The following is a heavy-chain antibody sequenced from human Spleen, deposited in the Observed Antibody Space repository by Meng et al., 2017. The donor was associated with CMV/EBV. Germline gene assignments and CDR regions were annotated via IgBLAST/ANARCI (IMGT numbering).Heavy chain of an antibody. CDR3: ASLVYSYDLMGFGAFDI. CDR2: ISSSSSYI. J-gene: IGHJ3*02. D-gene: IGHD5-18*01. V-gene: IGHV3-21*01. Sequence: GESLKISCAASGFTFSSYSMNWVHQAPGKGLEWVSSISSSSSYIYYADSVKGRFTISRDNAKNSLYLQMNSLRAEDTAVYYCASLVYSYDLMGFGAFDIWGQGTMVTVSS. CDR1: GFTFSSYS.